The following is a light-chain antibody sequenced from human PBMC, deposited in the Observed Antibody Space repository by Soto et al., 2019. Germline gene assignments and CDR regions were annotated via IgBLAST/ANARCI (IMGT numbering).Light chain of an antibody. V-gene: IGKV3-11*01. Sequence: IVMTQCPATLSVSPGERATLSCRASRGISSNLAWYQQKPGQAPRLLIYDASNRATGIPARFSGSGSGTDFTLTISSLEPEDFAVYYCQQRSIWPLTCGGGTKGDIK. CDR3: QQRSIWPLT. CDR2: DAS. CDR1: RGISSN. J-gene: IGKJ4*01.